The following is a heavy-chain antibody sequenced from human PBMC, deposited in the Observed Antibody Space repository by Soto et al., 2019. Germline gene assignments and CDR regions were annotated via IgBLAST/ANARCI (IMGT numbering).Heavy chain of an antibody. V-gene: IGHV1-18*01. CDR3: ARDKSSSRYRVDY. CDR1: GYTFTSYG. Sequence: EASVKVCCKASGYTFTSYGISWVRQAPGQGLEWMGWISAYNVNTNYAQKLQGRVTMTTDTSTSTAYMERRSLRSDDTAVYYCARDKSSSRYRVDYWGQGTLVTVYS. D-gene: IGHD6-13*01. J-gene: IGHJ4*02. CDR2: ISAYNVNT.